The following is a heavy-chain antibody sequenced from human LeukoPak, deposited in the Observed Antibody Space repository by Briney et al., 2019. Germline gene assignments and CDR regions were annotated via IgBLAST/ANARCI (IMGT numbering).Heavy chain of an antibody. D-gene: IGHD6-25*01. CDR3: APDLRGSASSLDD. V-gene: IGHV3-23*01. Sequence: GGSLRLSCAASGFTFSNYGMCWVRQAPGKGLEWVSLISGDGGNTYYPDSAKGRFTISRDNSKNTVYLQMNSLRAEDTALYYCAPDLRGSASSLDDWGQGTLVTVSS. CDR1: GFTFSNYG. J-gene: IGHJ4*02. CDR2: ISGDGGNT.